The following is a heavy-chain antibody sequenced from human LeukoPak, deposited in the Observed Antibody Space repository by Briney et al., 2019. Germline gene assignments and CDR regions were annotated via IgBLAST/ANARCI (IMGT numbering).Heavy chain of an antibody. J-gene: IGHJ4*02. CDR3: ARSKSRGDYYFDN. Sequence: GGSLRLSCAASGFTVSSNYMSWVSQAPGKGLEWVSVIYAGGSTYYADSVKGRFSISRDNSKNTLYLQMNSLRAEDTAVYYCARSKSRGDYYFDNWGQGTLVTVSS. D-gene: IGHD2-21*02. CDR2: IYAGGST. CDR1: GFTVSSNY. V-gene: IGHV3-53*01.